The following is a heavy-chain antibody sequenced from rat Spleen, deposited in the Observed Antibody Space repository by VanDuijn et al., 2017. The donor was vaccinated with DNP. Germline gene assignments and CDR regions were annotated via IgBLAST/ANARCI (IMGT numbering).Heavy chain of an antibody. Sequence: EVQLVESGGGLVQPGRSLKLSCAASGFTFSNYYMAWVRQAPTKGLEWVASITNSGGSTYYRDSVKGRFTISRDNAKSTLYLQMDSLRSEDTATYYCTPYYSSPYWGQGTLVTVSS. CDR2: ITNSGGST. J-gene: IGHJ3*01. CDR3: TPYYSSPY. V-gene: IGHV5S23*01. D-gene: IGHD1-2*01. CDR1: GFTFSNYY.